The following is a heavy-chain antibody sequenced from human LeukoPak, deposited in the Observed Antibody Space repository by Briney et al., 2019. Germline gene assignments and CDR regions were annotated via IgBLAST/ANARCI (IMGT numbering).Heavy chain of an antibody. CDR2: IIPILGIA. J-gene: IGHJ4*02. CDR1: GGTFSSYA. V-gene: IGHV1-69*04. CDR3: ARGRTMVRGVIQRGLGY. D-gene: IGHD3-10*01. Sequence: GASVKVSCKASGGTFSSYAISWVRQAPGQGLEWMGRIIPILGIANYAQKFQGRVTITADKSTSTAYMELSSLRSEDTAVYYCARGRTMVRGVIQRGLGYWGQGTLVTVSS.